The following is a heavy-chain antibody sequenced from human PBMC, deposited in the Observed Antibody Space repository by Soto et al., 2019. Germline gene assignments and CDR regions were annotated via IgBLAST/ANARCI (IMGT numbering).Heavy chain of an antibody. CDR2: VHHDGGI. Sequence: QVQLQQWGAGLLKPSETLSLTCAVYGGSFSGYHYTWIRQPPGKGLEWIGEVHHDGGINYNPSLAIRATISADASKDQFSLRLRSATAADTAVYYCSRGYGEQWPTSDYWGQGTLVTVSS. CDR3: SRGYGEQWPTSDY. V-gene: IGHV4-34*02. CDR1: GGSFSGYH. J-gene: IGHJ4*02. D-gene: IGHD6-19*01.